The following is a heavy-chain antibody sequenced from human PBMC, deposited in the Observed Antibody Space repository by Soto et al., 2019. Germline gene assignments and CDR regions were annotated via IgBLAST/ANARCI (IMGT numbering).Heavy chain of an antibody. J-gene: IGHJ4*02. D-gene: IGHD6-19*01. CDR2: IIPLFGKA. CDR3: ATAHNSGWYFFDY. V-gene: IGHV1-69*06. Sequence: GASVKVSCKASGGSCSTLCINWVRQAPGQGLEWMGGIIPLFGKARYAETSQGRVTITADTSTGTAYMEVSSLRSDDTAVFYCATAHNSGWYFFDYWGPGTLVTVSS. CDR1: GGSCSTLC.